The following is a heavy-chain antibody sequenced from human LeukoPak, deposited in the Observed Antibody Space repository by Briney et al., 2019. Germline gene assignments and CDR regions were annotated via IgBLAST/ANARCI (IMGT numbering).Heavy chain of an antibody. CDR1: GDSVSRDNAA. V-gene: IGHV6-1*01. Sequence: SQTLSLTCALSGDSVSRDNAAWNWIRQSPSRCLEWLGRTYYRSKWYSDYALSVKSRISINADTSKNQFSLQLNSVTPEDTAVYYCTRDSYTSSYYRFDYWGQGTLVTVSS. CDR2: TYYRSKWYS. CDR3: TRDSYTSSYYRFDY. D-gene: IGHD6-13*01. J-gene: IGHJ4*02.